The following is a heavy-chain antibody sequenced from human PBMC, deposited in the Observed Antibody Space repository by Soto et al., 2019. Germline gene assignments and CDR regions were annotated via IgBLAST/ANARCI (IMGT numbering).Heavy chain of an antibody. D-gene: IGHD4-17*01. CDR2: IYYSGST. CDR1: GGSISSYY. J-gene: IGHJ5*02. V-gene: IGHV4-59*01. CDR3: ARSPGTTGRLVWFDP. Sequence: LSLTCTVSGGSISSYYWSWIRQPPGKGLEWIGYIYYSGSTNYNPSLKSRVTISVDTSKNQFSLKLSSVTAADTAAYYCARSPGTTGRLVWFDPWGQGTLVTVSS.